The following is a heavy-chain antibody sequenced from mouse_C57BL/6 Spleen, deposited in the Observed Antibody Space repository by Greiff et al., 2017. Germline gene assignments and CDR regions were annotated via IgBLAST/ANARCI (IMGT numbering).Heavy chain of an antibody. CDR1: GFSLTSYG. CDR3: ARTPGYYGNYPYAMDY. Sequence: VKLMESGPGLVAPSQSLSITCTVSGFSLTSYGVHWVRQPPGKGLEWLVVIWSDGSTTYNSALKSRLSISKDNSKSQVFLKMNSLQTDDTAMYYCARTPGYYGNYPYAMDYWGQGTSVTVSS. CDR2: IWSDGST. D-gene: IGHD2-1*01. V-gene: IGHV2-6*03. J-gene: IGHJ4*01.